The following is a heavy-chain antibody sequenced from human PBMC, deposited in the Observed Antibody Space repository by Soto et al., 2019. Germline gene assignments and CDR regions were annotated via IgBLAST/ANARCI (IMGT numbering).Heavy chain of an antibody. CDR2: IKSKTDGGTT. V-gene: IGHV3-15*07. J-gene: IGHJ6*02. Sequence: GGSLRLSCAASGFTFSNAWMNWVRQAPGKGLEWVGRIKSKTDGGTTDYAAPVKGRFTISRDDSKNTLYLQMNSLKTEDTAVYYCTTSSAAGTFPDYYYYYGMDVWGQGTTVTVSS. D-gene: IGHD6-13*01. CDR3: TTSSAAGTFPDYYYYYGMDV. CDR1: GFTFSNAW.